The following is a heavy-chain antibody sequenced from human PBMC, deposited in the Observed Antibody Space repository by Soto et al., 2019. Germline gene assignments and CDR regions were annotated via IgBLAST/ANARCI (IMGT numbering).Heavy chain of an antibody. D-gene: IGHD2-15*01. CDR3: ARSQGGSSSLDIYYYYYYGMDV. J-gene: IGHJ6*02. CDR2: VIPIFGTP. CDR1: GGTFSTYA. Sequence: QVQLVQSWAEVKKPGSSVKVSCKAPGGTFSTYAISWVRQAPGQGLEWMGGVIPIFGTPKYAQKFQGRVTITADESTSTGYMELRSLRSEDTAVYYCARSQGGSSSLDIYYYYYYGMDVWGQGTTVTVSS. V-gene: IGHV1-69*01.